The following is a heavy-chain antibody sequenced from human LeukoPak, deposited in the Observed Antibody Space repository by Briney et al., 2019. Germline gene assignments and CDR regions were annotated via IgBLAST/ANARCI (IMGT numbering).Heavy chain of an antibody. CDR1: GFTFSSYG. CDR3: AKDLLVVRGVRYYYYGMDV. Sequence: PGGSLRLSCAASGFTFSSYGMHWVRQAPGKGLEWVAVISYDGNNNYYADSVKGRFTISRDNSKNTLYLQMSSLRAEDTAVYYCAKDLLVVRGVRYYYYGMDVWGHGTTVTVSS. V-gene: IGHV3-30*18. J-gene: IGHJ6*02. CDR2: ISYDGNNN. D-gene: IGHD3-10*01.